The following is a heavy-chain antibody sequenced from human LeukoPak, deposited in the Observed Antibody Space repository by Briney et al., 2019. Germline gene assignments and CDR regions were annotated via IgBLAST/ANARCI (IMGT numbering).Heavy chain of an antibody. D-gene: IGHD3-10*01. J-gene: IGHJ6*03. V-gene: IGHV1-46*01. Sequence: ASVKVSCKASGYTFTNYYMHWVRQAPGQGLEWMGIINPSGGSTSYAQKFQGRVTMTRDTSTSTVYMELSSLRSEDTAVYYCARSMVRGVIEGPAPYYYYMDVWGKGTTVTVSS. CDR2: INPSGGST. CDR3: ARSMVRGVIEGPAPYYYYMDV. CDR1: GYTFTNYY.